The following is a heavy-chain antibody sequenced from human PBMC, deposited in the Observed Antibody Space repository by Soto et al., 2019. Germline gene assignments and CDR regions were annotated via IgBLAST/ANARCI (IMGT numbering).Heavy chain of an antibody. CDR2: ISGSGGST. J-gene: IGHJ4*02. CDR3: SKRASSWFLAPSGYYFDY. CDR1: GFTFSSYA. Sequence: GGSLRLSCAASGFTFSSYAMSWVRQAPGKGLEWVSAISGSGGSTYYADSVKGRFTISRDNSKNTLYLQMNSLRAEDTAVYYGSKRASSWFLAPSGYYFDYWGQGTLVTVSS. D-gene: IGHD6-13*01. V-gene: IGHV3-23*01.